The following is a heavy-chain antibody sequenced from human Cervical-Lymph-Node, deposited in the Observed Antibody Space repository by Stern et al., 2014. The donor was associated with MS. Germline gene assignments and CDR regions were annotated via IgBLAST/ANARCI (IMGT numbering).Heavy chain of an antibody. D-gene: IGHD2-21*01. J-gene: IGHJ6*02. CDR3: ARVFAV. CDR2: LSYDGGYE. CDR1: GFTFSAYA. Sequence: VQLVESGGGVVQPGRSLRLSCVASGFTFSAYALHWVRQPPGKGLEWVAVLSYDGGYEYYSDSVKGRFTISRDNSKNTLYLQVNSLRLDDTAVYYCARVFAVWGQGTTVIVSS. V-gene: IGHV3-30*04.